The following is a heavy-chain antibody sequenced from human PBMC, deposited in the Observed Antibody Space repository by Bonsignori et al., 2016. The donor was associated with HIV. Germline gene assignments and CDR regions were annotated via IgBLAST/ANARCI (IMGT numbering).Heavy chain of an antibody. V-gene: IGHV4-39*07. CDR1: GDSISSKSYY. CDR3: ARDNSGSYDVLTGYYAVSVGFDY. Sequence: SLTCTVSGDSISSKSYYWAWIRQSPRKGLEWIGSIYYSGSTYYNPSLKSRVTISVDTSKNQFSLKLNSVTAADTAVYYCARDNSGSYDVLTGYYAVSVGFDYWGQGTLVTVSS. D-gene: IGHD3-9*01. CDR2: IYYSGST. J-gene: IGHJ4*02.